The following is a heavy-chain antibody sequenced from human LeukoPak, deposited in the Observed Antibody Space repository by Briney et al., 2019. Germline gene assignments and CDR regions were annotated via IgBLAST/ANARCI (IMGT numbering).Heavy chain of an antibody. J-gene: IGHJ4*02. CDR3: AKDEARRRDGYNYLIDY. V-gene: IGHV3-30*02. CDR2: IRYDGSNK. D-gene: IGHD5-24*01. CDR1: GFTFSSYG. Sequence: PGGSLRLSCAASGFTFSSYGMHWVRQAPGKGLEWVAFIRYDGSNKYYADSVKGRFTISRDNSKNPLYLQMNSLRAEDTAVYYCAKDEARRRDGYNYLIDYWGQGTLVTVSS.